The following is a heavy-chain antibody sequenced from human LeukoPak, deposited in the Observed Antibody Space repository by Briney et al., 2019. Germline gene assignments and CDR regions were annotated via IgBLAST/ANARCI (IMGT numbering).Heavy chain of an antibody. CDR1: GGSFSGYY. D-gene: IGHD3-9*01. V-gene: IGHV4-34*01. CDR2: INHSGST. Sequence: PSETLSLTCAVYGGSFSGYYWSWIRQPPGKGLEWIGEINHSGSTNYNPSLKSRVTISVDTSKNQFSLKLSSVTAAGTAVYYCARQRILTGYYYYYYMDVWGKGTTVTVSS. J-gene: IGHJ6*03. CDR3: ARQRILTGYYYYYYMDV.